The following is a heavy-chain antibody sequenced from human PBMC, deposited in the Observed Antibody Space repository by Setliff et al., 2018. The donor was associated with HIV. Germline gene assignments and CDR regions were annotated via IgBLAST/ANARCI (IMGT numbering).Heavy chain of an antibody. V-gene: IGHV4-39*01. D-gene: IGHD6-19*01. CDR2: ISHSGIT. Sequence: PSETMSLTCIVSGVSTISSSSSYYWGWIRQPPGKGLEWIGYISHSGITYYNPPLKSRVNISVDTSKTHFSLRLSSVTAADTAVYYCAGQGAVTVHAFDSWGPGALVTVSS. J-gene: IGHJ4*02. CDR3: AGQGAVTVHAFDS. CDR1: GVSTISSSSSYY.